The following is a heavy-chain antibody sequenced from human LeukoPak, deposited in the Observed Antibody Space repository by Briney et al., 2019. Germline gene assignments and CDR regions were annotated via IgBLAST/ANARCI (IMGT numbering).Heavy chain of an antibody. CDR2: TRFDGSDK. CDR1: GFTFSSYG. D-gene: IGHD7-27*01. V-gene: IGHV3-30*02. J-gene: IGHJ6*03. CDR3: AKGTGDYYYMDV. Sequence: GGSLRLSCAASGFTFSSYGLHWVRQAPGKGLEWVAYTRFDGSDKYHTDSVKGRFTISRDNSKNTLYLQMNSLRAEDTAVYYCAKGTGDYYYMDVWGKGTTVTVSS.